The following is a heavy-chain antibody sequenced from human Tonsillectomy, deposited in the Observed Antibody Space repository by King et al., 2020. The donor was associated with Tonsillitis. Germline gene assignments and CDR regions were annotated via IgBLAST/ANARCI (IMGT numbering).Heavy chain of an antibody. Sequence: VQLVESGGGLVQPGGSLRLSCAASGFTFNNYEMNWVRQAPGKGLEWVSYISSSGSTIYYADSVKCRFTISRDNAKNSLYLQMNSLRAEDTAVYYCAREGIDYYDSSGYYRVDAFDIWGQATMVTVSS. D-gene: IGHD3-22*01. V-gene: IGHV3-48*03. CDR3: AREGIDYYDSSGYYRVDAFDI. CDR1: GFTFNNYE. J-gene: IGHJ3*02. CDR2: ISSSGSTI.